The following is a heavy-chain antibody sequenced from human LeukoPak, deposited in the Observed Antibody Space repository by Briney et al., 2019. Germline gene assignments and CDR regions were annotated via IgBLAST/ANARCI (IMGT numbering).Heavy chain of an antibody. CDR1: GGSISSYY. CDR2: IYYSGST. CDR3: ARDFRSGWPPV. Sequence: SETLSLTCTVSGGSISSYYWSWIRQPPGPGLEWIGYIYYSGSTNYNPSLKSRVTISVDTSKNQFSLKLSSVTAADTAVYYCARDFRSGWPPVWGQGTLVTVSS. V-gene: IGHV4-59*01. D-gene: IGHD6-19*01. J-gene: IGHJ4*02.